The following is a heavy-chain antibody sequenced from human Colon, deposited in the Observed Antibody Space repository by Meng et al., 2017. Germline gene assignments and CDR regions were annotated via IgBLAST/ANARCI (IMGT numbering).Heavy chain of an antibody. J-gene: IGHJ4*02. D-gene: IGHD3-10*01. V-gene: IGHV3-64*01. CDR3: ARVFWQGNYHQSPFDS. CDR1: GFTFSNYT. CDR2: ISSNGGST. Sequence: EVQLVESGGGLVQPGGSLRLSCEGSGFTFSNYTMHWVRQAPGKGLESVSGISSNGGSTYYANSVKGRFTVSRDNSKNTLYLQMGSLRAEDMAVYYCARVFWQGNYHQSPFDSWGQGTLVTVSS.